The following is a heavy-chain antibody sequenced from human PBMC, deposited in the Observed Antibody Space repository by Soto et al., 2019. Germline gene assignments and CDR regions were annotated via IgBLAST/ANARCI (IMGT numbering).Heavy chain of an antibody. CDR3: ARDPRPEAAPYYYGMDV. Sequence: QVQLQESGPGLVKPSETLSLTCTVSGGSISSYYWSWIRQPPGKGLEWIGYVYYSGSANYNPSLKRRVPIPADTSKNQFALTVSSVTAADTAVYYCARDPRPEAAPYYYGMDVWGQGTTVTVSS. CDR1: GGSISSYY. CDR2: VYYSGSA. V-gene: IGHV4-59*01. J-gene: IGHJ6*02.